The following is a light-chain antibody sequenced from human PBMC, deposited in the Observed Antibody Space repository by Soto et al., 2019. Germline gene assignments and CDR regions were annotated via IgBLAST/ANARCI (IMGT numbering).Light chain of an antibody. CDR3: QQYDNLPLT. J-gene: IGKJ4*01. Sequence: TQSPGTLSLSPGERATLSCRASQSVSSTYLAWYQQKPGKAPKLLIYDASNLETGVPSRFSGSGSGTDFTFTISSLQPEDIATYYCQQYDNLPLTFGGGTKVEIK. V-gene: IGKV1-33*01. CDR2: DAS. CDR1: QSVSSTY.